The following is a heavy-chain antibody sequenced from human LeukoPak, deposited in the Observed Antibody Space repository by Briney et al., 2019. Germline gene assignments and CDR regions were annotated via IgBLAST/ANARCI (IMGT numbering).Heavy chain of an antibody. J-gene: IGHJ3*01. CDR1: GFTFSSYA. Sequence: GGSLRLSCAASGFTFSSYAMSWVRQAPGKGLEWVSSIKSTGSSTYYGDAVKGRFTISRDNSENTVYLQMHSLRAEDTALYYCAKDRREGYLRDSFDVWGQGTAVTVSS. CDR3: AKDRREGYLRDSFDV. CDR2: IKSTGSST. V-gene: IGHV3-23*05. D-gene: IGHD5-24*01.